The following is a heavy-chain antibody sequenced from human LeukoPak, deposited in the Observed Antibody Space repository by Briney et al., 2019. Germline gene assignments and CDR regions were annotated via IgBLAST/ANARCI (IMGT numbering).Heavy chain of an antibody. V-gene: IGHV3-23*01. D-gene: IGHD2-15*01. CDR3: ARASSGGFHY. Sequence: GGSLRLSCAASGYTFYNYAVTWVRQAPGKGLEWVSSISHDGASTHYADSVKGRFTISRDNSKNTVFLQMDSLRAEDTAVYYCARASSGGFHYWGQGTLVTVSS. CDR1: GYTFYNYA. CDR2: ISHDGAST. J-gene: IGHJ4*02.